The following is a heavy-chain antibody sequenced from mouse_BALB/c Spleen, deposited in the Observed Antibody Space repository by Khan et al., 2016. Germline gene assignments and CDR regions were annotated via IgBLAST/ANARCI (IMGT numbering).Heavy chain of an antibody. D-gene: IGHD1-1*01. Sequence: EVQLVESGGGLVQPKGSLKLSCAASGFTFNTYAMDWVRQAPGKGLEWVARIRTKSNNLSTYYADSVKDRFTISRDDSQSMLYLQMNNVKTEDTAMYFCGRQNLRWYFDVWGAGTTVTVSS. V-gene: IGHV10-1*02. CDR1: GFTFNTYA. CDR2: IRTKSNNLST. J-gene: IGHJ1*01. CDR3: GRQNLRWYFDV.